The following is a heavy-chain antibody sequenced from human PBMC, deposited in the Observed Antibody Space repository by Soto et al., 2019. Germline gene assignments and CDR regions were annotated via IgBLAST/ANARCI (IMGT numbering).Heavy chain of an antibody. V-gene: IGHV4-59*08. J-gene: IGHJ4*02. CDR2: IYYSGST. CDR1: GGSISSYY. CDR3: ARLGYSSGWYNY. D-gene: IGHD6-19*01. Sequence: SETLSLTCTVSGGSISSYYWSWIRQPPGKGLEWIGYIYYSGSTNYNPSLKSRVTISVDTSKNQFSLKLSSVTAADTAVYYCARLGYSSGWYNYWGQGTLVTVSS.